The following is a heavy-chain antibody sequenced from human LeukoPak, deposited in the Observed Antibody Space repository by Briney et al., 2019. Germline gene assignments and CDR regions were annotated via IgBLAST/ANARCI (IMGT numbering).Heavy chain of an antibody. CDR3: ATAIAVAGTSGMDV. Sequence: LVKVSGKASGGTFSSYAISWVRQAPGQGLEWMGRIIPIFGIANYAQKFQGRVTITADKSTSTAYMELSSLRSEDTAVYYCATAIAVAGTSGMDVWGQGTTVTVSS. J-gene: IGHJ6*02. CDR1: GGTFSSYA. D-gene: IGHD6-19*01. V-gene: IGHV1-69*04. CDR2: IIPIFGIA.